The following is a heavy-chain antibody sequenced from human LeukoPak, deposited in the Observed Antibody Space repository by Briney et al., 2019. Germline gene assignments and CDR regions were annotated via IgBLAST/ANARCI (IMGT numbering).Heavy chain of an antibody. CDR1: GYTFTSYG. J-gene: IGHJ6*03. CDR2: IGAYNGNT. D-gene: IGHD3-10*01. V-gene: IGHV1-18*01. CDR3: ARGPYYYGSGRGSANYYMDV. Sequence: EASVKVSCKASGYTFTSYGISWVRQAPGQGLEWMGWIGAYNGNTNYAQKLQGRVTMTTDTSTSTAYMELRSLRSDDTAVYYCARGPYYYGSGRGSANYYMDVWGKGTTVTISS.